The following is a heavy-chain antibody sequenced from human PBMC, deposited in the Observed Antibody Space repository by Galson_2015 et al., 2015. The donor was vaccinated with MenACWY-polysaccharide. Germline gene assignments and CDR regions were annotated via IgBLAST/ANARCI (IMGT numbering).Heavy chain of an antibody. J-gene: IGHJ4*02. D-gene: IGHD1-26*01. CDR2: ISSGSDTA. CDR1: GFNFSMYV. Sequence: SLRLSCAASGFNFSMYVMTWVRQAPGKGLEWVSAISSGSDTAYYTKSVKGRFTISRDNSKDTVHLQMDSLRAEDTAVYYCVKGGWADNWGQGTLVTVSS. V-gene: IGHV3-23*01. CDR3: VKGGWADN.